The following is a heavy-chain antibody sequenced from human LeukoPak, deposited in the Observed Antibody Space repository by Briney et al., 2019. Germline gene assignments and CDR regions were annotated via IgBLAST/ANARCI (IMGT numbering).Heavy chain of an antibody. J-gene: IGHJ4*02. CDR3: ARPYCSAGNCYSNFDS. CDR2: INHSGST. V-gene: IGHV4-34*01. CDR1: GGSFSNYY. Sequence: PSETLSLTCAVYGGSFSNYYWSWIRQPPGKGLEWIGEINHSGSTNYNPSLKSRVTISVDTSKKQFSLKLSSVTAADTAVYYCARPYCSAGNCYSNFDSWGQGTLVTVSS. D-gene: IGHD2-15*01.